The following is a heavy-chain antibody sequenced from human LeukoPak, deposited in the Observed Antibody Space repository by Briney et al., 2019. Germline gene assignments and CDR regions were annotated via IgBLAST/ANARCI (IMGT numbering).Heavy chain of an antibody. J-gene: IGHJ4*02. V-gene: IGHV1-46*01. CDR2: INPSGGST. CDR3: ARLKLKYSSGWYYFDY. D-gene: IGHD6-19*01. Sequence: ASVKVSCKASGGTFTSYYMHWVRQAPGQGLEWMGIINPSGGSTSYAQKFQGRVTMTRDTSTSTVYMELSSLRSEDTAVYYCARLKLKYSSGWYYFDYWGQGTLVTVSS. CDR1: GGTFTSYY.